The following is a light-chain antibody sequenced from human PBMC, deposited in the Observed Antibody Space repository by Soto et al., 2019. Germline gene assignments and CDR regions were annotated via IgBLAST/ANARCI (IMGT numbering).Light chain of an antibody. CDR3: QQYNRYWT. V-gene: IGKV1-5*03. CDR2: KAS. Sequence: DIQMTQSPPTLSASVGDRVTITCRASQSISSWLAWYQQKPGKAPKLLIYKASILESGVPSRFSGSGSGTEFTLTISSLQPDDFATYYCQQYNRYWTFGQGTTVEIK. CDR1: QSISSW. J-gene: IGKJ1*01.